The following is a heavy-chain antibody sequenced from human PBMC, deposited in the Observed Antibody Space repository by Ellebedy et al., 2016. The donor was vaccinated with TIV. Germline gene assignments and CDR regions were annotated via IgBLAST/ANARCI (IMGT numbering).Heavy chain of an antibody. Sequence: GESLKISCAASGFTFSSYSMNWVRQAPGKGLEWVSSISSSSSYIYYADSAKGRFTISRNNARNSLYLQMDSLRAEDTAVYYCAREHDILTGSIDYWGQGTLVTVSS. J-gene: IGHJ4*02. D-gene: IGHD3-9*01. CDR3: AREHDILTGSIDY. CDR2: ISSSSSYI. V-gene: IGHV3-21*01. CDR1: GFTFSSYS.